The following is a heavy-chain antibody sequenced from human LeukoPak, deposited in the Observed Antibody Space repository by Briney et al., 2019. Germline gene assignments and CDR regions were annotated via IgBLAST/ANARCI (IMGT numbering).Heavy chain of an antibody. CDR3: AKTPRSSSWYCNRCYYYGMDV. CDR1: GFTFSSYA. D-gene: IGHD6-13*01. J-gene: IGHJ6*02. V-gene: IGHV3-23*01. CDR2: ISGSGDST. Sequence: PGGSLRLSCAASGFTFSSYAMSWVRQAPGKGLEWVSAISGSGDSTYYADSVKGRFTISRDNSKNTLYLQMNSLRAEDTAVYYCAKTPRSSSWYCNRCYYYGMDVWGQGTTVTVSS.